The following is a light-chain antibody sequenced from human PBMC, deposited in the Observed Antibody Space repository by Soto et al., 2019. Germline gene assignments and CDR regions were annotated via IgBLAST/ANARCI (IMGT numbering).Light chain of an antibody. V-gene: IGKV1-39*01. Sequence: DIQLTQSPSSLSASVGDSVTITCRASQSITSFLNWYQQKPGEAPSLLIYGASSRQDGVPARFSGRGSGTEFTLTIFSLQAEDFATYYCQQSYNTPRTFGQGTKVDVK. J-gene: IGKJ1*01. CDR3: QQSYNTPRT. CDR1: QSITSF. CDR2: GAS.